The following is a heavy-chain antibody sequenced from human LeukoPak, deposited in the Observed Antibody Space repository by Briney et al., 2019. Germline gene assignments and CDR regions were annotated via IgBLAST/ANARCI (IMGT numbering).Heavy chain of an antibody. D-gene: IGHD3-3*01. CDR1: GFTFSSYE. V-gene: IGHV3-7*01. J-gene: IGHJ4*02. CDR2: IKQDGSEK. Sequence: GGSLRLSCAASGFTFSSYEMNWVRQAPGKGLEWVANIKQDGSEKYYVDSVKGRFTISRDNAKNSLYLQMNSLRAEDTAEYYCARDEYLWSGYYPNQVFDYWGQGTLVTVSS. CDR3: ARDEYLWSGYYPNQVFDY.